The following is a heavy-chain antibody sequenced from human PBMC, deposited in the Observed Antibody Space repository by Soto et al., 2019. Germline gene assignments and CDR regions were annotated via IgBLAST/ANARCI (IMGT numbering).Heavy chain of an antibody. CDR3: VKDRRTTRRDMDV. CDR2: ISSNGGST. D-gene: IGHD1-7*01. CDR1: GFTFSSCA. V-gene: IGHV3-64D*06. Sequence: EVQLVESGGGLVQPGGSLRLSCSASGFTFSSCAMHWVRQAAGKGLEYVSGISSNGGSTYYADSVKDRFTISRDNSKNTLFLQVNSLTGEDTAVYYCVKDRRTTRRDMDVWGQGTTVTVSS. J-gene: IGHJ6*02.